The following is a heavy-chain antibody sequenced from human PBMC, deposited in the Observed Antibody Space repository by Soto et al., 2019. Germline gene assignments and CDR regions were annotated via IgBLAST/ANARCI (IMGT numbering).Heavy chain of an antibody. V-gene: IGHV3-23*01. CDR3: AKLLHDSLFKH. D-gene: IGHD3-22*01. CDR2: SSGSGGRT. Sequence: GESLRLSCAASGFTFASDAMSWVRQAQGKGLEWVSASSGSGGRTYYADSVQGRFAISRFNSKNTQYLQMNSLRAEDTAVYYCAKLLHDSLFKHWGQGTRVTVSS. J-gene: IGHJ1*01. CDR1: GFTFASDA.